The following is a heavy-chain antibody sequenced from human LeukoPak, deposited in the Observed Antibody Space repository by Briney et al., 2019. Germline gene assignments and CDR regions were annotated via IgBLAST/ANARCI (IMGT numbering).Heavy chain of an antibody. Sequence: ASVKVSCKASGYTFTSYEIYWVRQATGQGLEWMGWMNPNSGNTGYAQKFQGRVTITRNTSIRTAYMELRSLRSDDTAVYYCARDGSVSSVPGTYWGQGTLVSVSS. J-gene: IGHJ4*02. CDR3: ARDGSVSSVPGTY. V-gene: IGHV1-8*03. CDR2: MNPNSGNT. D-gene: IGHD2-2*03. CDR1: GYTFTSYE.